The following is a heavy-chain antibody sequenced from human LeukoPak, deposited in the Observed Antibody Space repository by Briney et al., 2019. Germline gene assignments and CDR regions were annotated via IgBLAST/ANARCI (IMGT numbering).Heavy chain of an antibody. J-gene: IGHJ4*02. CDR1: GYTFTNYA. D-gene: IGHD3-22*01. CDR2: ISTSTGNT. V-gene: IGHV1-18*01. CDR3: ARGANNYYDSSGLRGDY. Sequence: ASVKVSCKTSGYTFTNYAINWVRQAPGQGLEWLGWISTSTGNTIYVQSLQGRVTMTTDTSTTTVYLQLKNLRSDDTAVYYCARGANNYYDSSGLRGDYWGQGALVTVSS.